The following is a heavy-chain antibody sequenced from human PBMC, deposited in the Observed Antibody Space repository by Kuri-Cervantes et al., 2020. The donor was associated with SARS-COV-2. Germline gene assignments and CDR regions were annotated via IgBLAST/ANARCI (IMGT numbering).Heavy chain of an antibody. CDR1: GGSISSYY. V-gene: IGHV4-59*01. D-gene: IGHD2-2*02. CDR2: IYYSGST. J-gene: IGHJ6*02. Sequence: GSMRLSCTVSGGSISSYYWSWIRQPPGKVLEWIGYIYYSGSTNYNPSLKTRVTISVDTSTNQFSLKLSSVSAADTAVYYCARDHRPYCNSTSCYSYYGMDVWGQGTMVTVSS. CDR3: ARDHRPYCNSTSCYSYYGMDV.